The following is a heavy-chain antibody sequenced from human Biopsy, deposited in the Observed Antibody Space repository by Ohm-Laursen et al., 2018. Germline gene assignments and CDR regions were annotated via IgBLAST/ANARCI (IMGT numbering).Heavy chain of an antibody. CDR2: TYKGGNT. V-gene: IGHV4-4*07. CDR3: TRDLRSSYDYGLDV. Sequence: TLSLTCTVSGASITSYYWSWIRQPAGKGLEWIGHTYKGGNTNYNPSLKSRVTMSVDTSKNQLSLTLRSVTAADTAVYYCTRDLRSSYDYGLDVWGQGTVVTVSS. J-gene: IGHJ6*02. CDR1: GASITSYY.